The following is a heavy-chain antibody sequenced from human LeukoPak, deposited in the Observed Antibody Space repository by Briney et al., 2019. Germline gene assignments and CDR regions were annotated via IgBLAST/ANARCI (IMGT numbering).Heavy chain of an antibody. CDR2: VRYDSTKK. CDR1: GFTFRNYG. J-gene: IGHJ6*03. Sequence: GGSLRLSCAAYGFTFRNYGIRWVRQAPGKGLEWVAFVRYDSTKKYYADSVKGRFTISRDNFKNTLDLQMNSLRPEDTAVYHCAKDEATIGYSYYYMDVWGKGTMVTISS. D-gene: IGHD5-12*01. V-gene: IGHV3-30*02. CDR3: AKDEATIGYSYYYMDV.